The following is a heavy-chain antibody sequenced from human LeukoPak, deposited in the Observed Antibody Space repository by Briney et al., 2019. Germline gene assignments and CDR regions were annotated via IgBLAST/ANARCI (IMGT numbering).Heavy chain of an antibody. CDR1: GGSISSSSYY. CDR2: IYYSGST. V-gene: IGHV4-39*01. CDR3: ARGRYSYGWYYYDSSGYQLFYY. D-gene: IGHD3-22*01. J-gene: IGHJ4*02. Sequence: PSETLYITCTVSGGSISSSSYYWGWIRQPPGKGLEWIGSIYYSGSTYYNPSLKSRVTISVDTSKNQFSLKLSSVTAADTAVYYCARGRYSYGWYYYDSSGYQLFYYWGQGTLVTVSS.